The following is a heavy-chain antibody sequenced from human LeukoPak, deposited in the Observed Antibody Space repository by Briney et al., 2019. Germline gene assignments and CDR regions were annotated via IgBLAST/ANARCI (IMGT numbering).Heavy chain of an antibody. CDR1: GFTFDDYG. V-gene: IGHV3-20*04. CDR2: ITWNGGST. CDR3: AREHLVTGTGYYHYYMDV. J-gene: IGHJ6*03. D-gene: IGHD1-20*01. Sequence: GGSLRLSCAASGFTFDDYGMSWVRQAPGKGLEWVSGITWNGGSTGYADSVKGRFTISRDNAKNSPYLQINSLRAEDTALYYCAREHLVTGTGYYHYYMDVWGKGTTVTVSS.